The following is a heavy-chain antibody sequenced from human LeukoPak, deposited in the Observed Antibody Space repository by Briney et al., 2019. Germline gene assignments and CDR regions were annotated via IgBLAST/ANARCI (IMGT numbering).Heavy chain of an antibody. CDR3: ARSGRGGAFDI. V-gene: IGHV3-23*01. CDR2: ISGSGGNT. J-gene: IGHJ3*02. Sequence: GGSLRLSCATSGFTFSSYAMSWVRQAPGKGLEWVSSISGSGGNTYYADSVKGRFTISGDNAKNTQYLQMSSLRAEDTAVYYCARSGRGGAFDIWGQGTMVTVSS. CDR1: GFTFSSYA. D-gene: IGHD1-26*01.